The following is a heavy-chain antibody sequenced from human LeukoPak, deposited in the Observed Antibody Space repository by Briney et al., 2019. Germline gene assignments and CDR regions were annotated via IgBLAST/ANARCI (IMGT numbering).Heavy chain of an antibody. J-gene: IGHJ4*02. CDR3: AKGVTSGSDFDY. V-gene: IGHV3-23*01. CDR1: GGSISSSSYY. CDR2: ISGSGGST. D-gene: IGHD3-22*01. Sequence: ETLSLTCTVSGGSISSSSYYWGWIRQPPGKGLEWVSAISGSGGSTYYADSVKGRFTISRDNSKNTLYLQMNSLRAEDTAVYYCAKGVTSGSDFDYWGQGTLVTVSS.